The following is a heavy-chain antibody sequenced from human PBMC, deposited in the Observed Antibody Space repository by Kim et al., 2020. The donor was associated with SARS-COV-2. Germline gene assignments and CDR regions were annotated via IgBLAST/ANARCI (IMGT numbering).Heavy chain of an antibody. D-gene: IGHD3-10*01. CDR1: GGSISSSSYY. J-gene: IGHJ4*01. Sequence: SETLSLTCTVSGGSISSSSYYWGWIRQPPGKGLEWIGSIYYRGSTYYNPSLKSRVTISVDTSKNQFSLKLSSVTAADTAVYYCARRSDYYGSGSYYIYF. CDR3: ARRSDYYGSGSYYIYF. CDR2: IYYRGST. V-gene: IGHV4-39*01.